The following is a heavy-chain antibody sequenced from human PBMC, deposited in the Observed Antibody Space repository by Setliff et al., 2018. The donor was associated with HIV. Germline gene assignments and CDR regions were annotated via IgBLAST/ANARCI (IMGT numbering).Heavy chain of an antibody. V-gene: IGHV1-8*01. D-gene: IGHD3-16*01. CDR1: GYSFTAYQ. CDR2: MNPSTGEI. Sequence: SVKVSCKTFGYSFTAYQINWVRQATGQALEWMAWMNPSTGEIGYAQKFQGRLTMTRDSSITTAFMELRGLRSEDTAIYYCARPSHVYDDDGPLGYWGQGTLVTVSS. J-gene: IGHJ4*02. CDR3: ARPSHVYDDDGPLGY.